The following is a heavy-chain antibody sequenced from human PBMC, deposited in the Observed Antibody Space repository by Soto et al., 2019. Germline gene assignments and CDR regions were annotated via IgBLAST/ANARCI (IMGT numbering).Heavy chain of an antibody. Sequence: QVQLQESGPGLVRPSGALSVTCAVSGDSISRSHWWRWVRQSPGKGLEWIGEISRSGITNYNPSLKSRVTMSGDKSKNQLSLKLTSVTAADTAVYYCARVRYDRSGFDHWGQGTLVSVSS. V-gene: IGHV4-4*02. D-gene: IGHD3-22*01. CDR1: GDSISRSHW. J-gene: IGHJ4*02. CDR2: ISRSGIT. CDR3: ARVRYDRSGFDH.